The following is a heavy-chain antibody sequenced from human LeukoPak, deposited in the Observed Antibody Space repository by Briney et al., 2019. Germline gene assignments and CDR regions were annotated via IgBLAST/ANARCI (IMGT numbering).Heavy chain of an antibody. CDR3: AGDDGSSPYDY. CDR1: GFTVSSNY. J-gene: IGHJ4*02. Sequence: PGGSLRLSCAASGFTVSSNYMSWIRQAPGKGLEWVSVIYSGGGTYYAGSVKGRFTISRDNSKNTLYLQMNSLRAEDTAVYNCAGDDGSSPYDYWGQGTLVTVSS. D-gene: IGHD6-6*01. V-gene: IGHV3-66*02. CDR2: IYSGGGT.